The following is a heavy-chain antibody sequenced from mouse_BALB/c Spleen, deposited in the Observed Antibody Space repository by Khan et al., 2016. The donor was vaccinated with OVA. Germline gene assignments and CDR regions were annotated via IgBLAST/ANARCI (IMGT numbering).Heavy chain of an antibody. V-gene: IGHV1-7*01. J-gene: IGHJ3*01. CDR2: NNPNTGYT. CDR1: GYTFTSYW. D-gene: IGHD2-2*01. Sequence: QVQLKESGAELAKPGASVKMSCKASGYTFTSYWMHWVKQRPGQGLEWIGYNNPNTGYTENNQKFKDKATLTADKSSSTAYMQLSSLTSEDSAVYHCARGGYGSFAYWGQGTLVTVSA. CDR3: ARGGYGSFAY.